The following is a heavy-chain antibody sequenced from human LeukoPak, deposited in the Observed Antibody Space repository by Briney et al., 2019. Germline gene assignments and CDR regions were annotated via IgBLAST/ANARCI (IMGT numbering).Heavy chain of an antibody. D-gene: IGHD3-22*01. CDR3: AKDGLYYDGSEHVYYFDS. CDR1: GFTLSRSA. CDR2: IIYSGGAT. Sequence: GSLRLSCAASGFTLSRSAMTWVRQGPGTGLEFVASIIYSGGATYYADSVKGRFTISRDNSKNTLYLQMNSLRAEDTALYYCAKDGLYYDGSEHVYYFDSWGQGTLVTVSS. J-gene: IGHJ4*02. V-gene: IGHV3-23*01.